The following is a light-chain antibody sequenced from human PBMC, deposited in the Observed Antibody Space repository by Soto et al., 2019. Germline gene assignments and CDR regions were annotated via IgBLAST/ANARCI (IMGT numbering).Light chain of an antibody. Sequence: QSVLTQPPSASGTPGQRVTISCSGSSSNIGSNTENWYQHLPRAAPKLLIQSNNQRPSGVPGRFSGSQSGTSASLAISGLQSEDEADYYSAVWDDSLNGYVFGTGTKLTVL. CDR3: AVWDDSLNGYV. J-gene: IGLJ1*01. CDR1: SSNIGSNT. V-gene: IGLV1-44*01. CDR2: SNN.